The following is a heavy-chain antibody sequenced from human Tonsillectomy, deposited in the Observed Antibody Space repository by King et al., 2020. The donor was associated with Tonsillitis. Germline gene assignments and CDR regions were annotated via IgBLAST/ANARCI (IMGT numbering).Heavy chain of an antibody. CDR2: IWYHGRNK. CDR3: ARDAPYFYYMDV. J-gene: IGHJ6*03. Sequence: VQLVESGGGVVQPGRSLRLSCAASGFTFSSYGMPWVRQAPGKGLEWVAVIWYHGRNKYYADSVKGRFTISRDNSKNTLFLQMNSLRAEDTAVYYCARDAPYFYYMDVWGKGTTVTVSS. CDR1: GFTFSSYG. V-gene: IGHV3-33*08.